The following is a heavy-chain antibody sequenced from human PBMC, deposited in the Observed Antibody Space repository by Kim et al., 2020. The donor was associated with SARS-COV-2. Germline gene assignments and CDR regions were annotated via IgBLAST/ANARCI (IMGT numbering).Heavy chain of an antibody. CDR3: ARERVAVADDYYFYGMAV. CDR2: ISDDGSDK. CDR1: GFSFTSYG. Sequence: GGSLRLSCAATGFSFTSYGMHWVRQAPGKGLEWVASISDDGSDKSYGDSVKGRFTISSDNPKRTLFLQMSSLRREDTAVYYCARERVAVADDYYFYGMAVWGQGTAVTVS. J-gene: IGHJ6*02. V-gene: IGHV3-30*03. D-gene: IGHD6-19*01.